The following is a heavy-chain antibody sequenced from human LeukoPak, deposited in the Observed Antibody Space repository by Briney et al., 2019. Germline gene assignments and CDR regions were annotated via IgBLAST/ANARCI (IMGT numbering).Heavy chain of an antibody. V-gene: IGHV3-21*04. CDR1: GFTFSSYS. CDR3: AKWGDFDILTGYYASDF. J-gene: IGHJ4*02. D-gene: IGHD3-9*01. Sequence: GGSLRLSCAASGFTFSSYSMNWVRQAPGKGLEWVSSISSSSSYIYYADSVKGRFTISRDNSRNTLSLQMNSLRAEDTAIYYCAKWGDFDILTGYYASDFWGQGTLVTVSS. CDR2: ISSSSSYI.